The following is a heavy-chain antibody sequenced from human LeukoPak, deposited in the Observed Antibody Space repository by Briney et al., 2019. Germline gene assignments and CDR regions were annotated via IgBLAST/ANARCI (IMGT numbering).Heavy chain of an antibody. CDR3: AKDWGLYFASGSSYLDY. V-gene: IGHV3-30*18. CDR1: GFTFSSYS. Sequence: GGSLRLSCAASGFTFSSYSMNWVRQAPGKGLEWVAVISSDGSYKYYADSVKGRFTISRDNSRNTLYLQMSSLRAEDTAVYFCAKDWGLYFASGSSYLDYWGQGTLVTVSS. CDR2: ISSDGSYK. J-gene: IGHJ4*02. D-gene: IGHD3-10*01.